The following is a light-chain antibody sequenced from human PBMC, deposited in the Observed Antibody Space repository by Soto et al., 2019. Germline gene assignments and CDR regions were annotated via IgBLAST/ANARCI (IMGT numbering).Light chain of an antibody. Sequence: DIRMTQSPSTLSASVGDRVTIACRASQPISNWVAWYKQKPGRAPKLLISDSSNLETGVPPRFSGTGSGTQYTLIISGLQPDDSATYYCQQYNSDPYTFGQGTKLQI. CDR1: QPISNW. J-gene: IGKJ2*01. CDR3: QQYNSDPYT. CDR2: DSS. V-gene: IGKV1-5*01.